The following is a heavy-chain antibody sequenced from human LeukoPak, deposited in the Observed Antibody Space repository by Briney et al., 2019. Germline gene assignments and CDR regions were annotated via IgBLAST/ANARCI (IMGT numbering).Heavy chain of an antibody. D-gene: IGHD2-15*01. CDR1: GFTFSSYA. J-gene: IGHJ4*02. V-gene: IGHV3-23*01. Sequence: GGSLRLSCAASGFTFSSYAMSWVRQAPGMGLEWVSAISSSGGSAYYADSVKGRFTISRDNSKNTLFLQMNSLRTEDTAVYHCARRSPSSLGGRAIDYWGQGTLVTVSS. CDR2: ISSSGGSA. CDR3: ARRSPSSLGGRAIDY.